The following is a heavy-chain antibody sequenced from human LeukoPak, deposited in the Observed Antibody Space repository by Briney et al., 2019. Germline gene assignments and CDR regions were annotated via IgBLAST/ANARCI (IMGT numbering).Heavy chain of an antibody. CDR2: IWYDGSNK. CDR3: ARDSIAAAGQFDY. J-gene: IGHJ4*02. Sequence: SGGSLRLSCAASGFTFSSYGMHWVRQAPGKGLEWVAVIWYDGSNKYYADSVKGRFTISRDNSKNTLYLQMNSLRAEDTAVYYCARDSIAAAGQFDYWGQGTLVTVSS. D-gene: IGHD6-13*01. V-gene: IGHV3-33*01. CDR1: GFTFSSYG.